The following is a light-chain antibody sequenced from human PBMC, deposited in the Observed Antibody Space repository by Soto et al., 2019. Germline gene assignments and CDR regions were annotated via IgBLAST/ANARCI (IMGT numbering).Light chain of an antibody. CDR1: QSVSSAN. V-gene: IGKV3-11*01. Sequence: VLTQSPGTLSLSPGERATLSCRAIQSVSSANFAWYQQKPGQAPRLLIYDASNRATGIPARFSGSGSGTDFTLTISSLEPEDIAVYYCQQYNNWPRGTFGQGIKVDIK. CDR2: DAS. CDR3: QQYNNWPRGT. J-gene: IGKJ1*01.